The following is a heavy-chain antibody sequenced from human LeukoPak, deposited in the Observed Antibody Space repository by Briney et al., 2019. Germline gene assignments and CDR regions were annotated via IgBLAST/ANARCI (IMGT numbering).Heavy chain of an antibody. J-gene: IGHJ3*02. CDR3: ARERAPYYDFWSGYYRDAFDI. CDR1: GFTFSTYT. Sequence: GGSLRLSCVASGFTFSTYTMNWIRQAPGKGLEWVANIKQDGSEKYYVDSVKGRFTISRDNAKNSLYLQMNSLRAEDTAVYYCARERAPYYDFWSGYYRDAFDIWGQGTMVTVSS. V-gene: IGHV3-7*03. CDR2: IKQDGSEK. D-gene: IGHD3-3*01.